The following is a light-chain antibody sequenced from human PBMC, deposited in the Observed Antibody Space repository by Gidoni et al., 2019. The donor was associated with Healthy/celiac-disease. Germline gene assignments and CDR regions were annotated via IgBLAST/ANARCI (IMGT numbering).Light chain of an antibody. Sequence: EIVLTQSPATLSLSPGERATLSCRASQSVSSYLAWYQQKPGRAPRLLIYDASNRATGIPARFSGSGSGTDFTLTISSLEPEDSAVYYCQQRSNWPWTFGQGTKLEIK. J-gene: IGKJ2*01. CDR2: DAS. V-gene: IGKV3-11*01. CDR3: QQRSNWPWT. CDR1: QSVSSY.